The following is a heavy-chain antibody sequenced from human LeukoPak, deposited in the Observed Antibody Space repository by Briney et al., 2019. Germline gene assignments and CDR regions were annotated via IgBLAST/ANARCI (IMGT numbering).Heavy chain of an antibody. CDR2: INHSGST. V-gene: IGHV4-34*01. Sequence: SETLSLTCAVYGGSFSGYYWSWIRQPPGKGLEWIGEINHSGSTNYNPSLKSRVTISVDTSKNQFSLKLSSVTAADTAVYYCARGSGSSFDYWGQGTLDTVSS. D-gene: IGHD2-15*01. CDR3: ARGSGSSFDY. J-gene: IGHJ4*02. CDR1: GGSFSGYY.